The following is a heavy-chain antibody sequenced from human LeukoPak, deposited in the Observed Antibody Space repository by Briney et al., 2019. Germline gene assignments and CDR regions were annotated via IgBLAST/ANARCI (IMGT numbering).Heavy chain of an antibody. J-gene: IGHJ6*02. CDR2: IGLSSSYT. CDR1: GFIFSTYR. V-gene: IGHV3-21*04. D-gene: IGHD5-12*01. CDR3: AKEEWLRRDFHGMDV. Sequence: GGSLRLSCAASGFIFSTYRMNWVRQAPGMGLEWVSSIGLSSSYTSYADSVKGRFTISRDNSKKTLYLQMNSLRAEDTAVYYCAKEEWLRRDFHGMDVWGQGTTVTVSS.